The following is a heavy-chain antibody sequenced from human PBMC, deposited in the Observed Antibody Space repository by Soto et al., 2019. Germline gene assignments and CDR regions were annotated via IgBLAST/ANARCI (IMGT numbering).Heavy chain of an antibody. J-gene: IGHJ6*02. D-gene: IGHD5-18*01. CDR3: ARGWRGYSYGYNYYGMDV. V-gene: IGHV3-33*01. Sequence: QVQLVESGGGVVQPGRSLRLSCAASGFTFSSYGTHWVRQAPGKGLEWVAVIWYDGSNKYYADSVKGRFTISRDNSKNTLYLQMNSLRAEDTAVYYCARGWRGYSYGYNYYGMDVWGQGTTVTVSS. CDR2: IWYDGSNK. CDR1: GFTFSSYG.